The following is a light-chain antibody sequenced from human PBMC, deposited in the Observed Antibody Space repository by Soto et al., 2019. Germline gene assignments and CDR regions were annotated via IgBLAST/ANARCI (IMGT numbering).Light chain of an antibody. Sequence: QSVLTQPPSASGTPGQRVTISCSGSSSNIGSNYVSWYQQHPGKVPKLLLYEVFYRPSGVSSRFSGSQSGNTASLTISGLQAEDEADYYCTAYTTSDTLVFGTGTKVTVL. V-gene: IGLV2-14*01. CDR1: SSNIGSNY. CDR2: EVF. J-gene: IGLJ1*01. CDR3: TAYTTSDTLV.